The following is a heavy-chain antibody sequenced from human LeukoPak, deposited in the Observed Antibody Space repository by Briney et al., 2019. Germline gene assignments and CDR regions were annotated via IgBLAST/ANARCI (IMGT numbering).Heavy chain of an antibody. J-gene: IGHJ6*03. Sequence: GGSLRLSCAASGFTFSTFAMDWVRRAPGEGLEWVSSINARDSTYYADSVKGRFTISRDNSKNTLYLQMNSLRAEDTAVYFCAKSGSSYYSYYYMDVWGKGTTVTVSS. V-gene: IGHV3-23*01. CDR1: GFTFSTFA. CDR2: INARDST. CDR3: AKSGSSYYSYYYMDV. D-gene: IGHD2-15*01.